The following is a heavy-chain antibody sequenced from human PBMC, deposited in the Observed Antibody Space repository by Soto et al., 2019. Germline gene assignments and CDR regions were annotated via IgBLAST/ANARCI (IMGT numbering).Heavy chain of an antibody. V-gene: IGHV1-24*01. D-gene: IGHD1-20*01. Sequence: ASVKVSCKVSGYTLTELSMHWVRQAPGKGLEWMGGFDPEDGETIYAQKFQGRVTMTEDTSTDTAYMELSSLRSEDTAVYYCATDLESRYNWNVPPFFDYWGQGTLVTVSS. J-gene: IGHJ4*02. CDR2: FDPEDGET. CDR3: ATDLESRYNWNVPPFFDY. CDR1: GYTLTELS.